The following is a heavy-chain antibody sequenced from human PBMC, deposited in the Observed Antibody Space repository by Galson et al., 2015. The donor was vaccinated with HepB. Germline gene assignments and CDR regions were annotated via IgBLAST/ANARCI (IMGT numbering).Heavy chain of an antibody. D-gene: IGHD2-21*01. J-gene: IGHJ6*02. CDR3: AKPPSKYIWRGNGLDV. CDR1: AFTFSNYA. CDR2: INEAGDDT. Sequence: SLRLSCAASAFTFSNYAMAWVRQAPGKGLEWVSSINEAGDDTFLADSVKGRFTISRDNSKDTLYLQMNSLRIEDTAVYYCAKPPSKYIWRGNGLDVWGQGTTVTVSS. V-gene: IGHV3-23*01.